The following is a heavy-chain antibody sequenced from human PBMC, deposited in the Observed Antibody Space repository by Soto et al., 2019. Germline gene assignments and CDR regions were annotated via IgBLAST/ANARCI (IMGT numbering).Heavy chain of an antibody. CDR2: ISGSGCST. Sequence: EVQLLESGGGLVHPGGSLRLSCAVSGFTFSNYAMSWVRQAPGKGLEWVSGISGSGCSTYYADSVKGWFTISRDNSKNTLYLQMNSLTAEDTAVYYCARSGLVVATRPTYYVDYMDQGALVNLSS. CDR3: ARSGLVVATRPTYYVDY. CDR1: GFTFSNYA. J-gene: IGHJ4*02. V-gene: IGHV3-23*01. D-gene: IGHD1-26*01.